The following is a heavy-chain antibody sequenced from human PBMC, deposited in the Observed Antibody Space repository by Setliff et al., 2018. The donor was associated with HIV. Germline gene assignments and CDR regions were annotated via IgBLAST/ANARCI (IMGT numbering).Heavy chain of an antibody. J-gene: IGHJ4*02. CDR1: GFTFSGSA. D-gene: IGHD5-12*01. CDR2: IRSETNTYAT. Sequence: RLSCAASGFTFSGSAMHWVRQASGKGLEWVGRIRSETNTYATAYAASVKGRFTISRDDSKNTAYLQMNSLKTEDTAVYYCSCSGYDSYFDSWGQGTLVTVSS. CDR3: SCSGYDSYFDS. V-gene: IGHV3-73*01.